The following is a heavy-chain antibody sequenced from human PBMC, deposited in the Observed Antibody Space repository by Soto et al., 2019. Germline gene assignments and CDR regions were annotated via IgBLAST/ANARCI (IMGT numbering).Heavy chain of an antibody. V-gene: IGHV3-7*05. CDR2: IKQDGSEK. CDR1: GFTFSSYW. Sequence: GGSLRLSCAASGFTFSSYWMSWVRQAPGKGLEWVANIKQDGSEKYYVDSVKGRFTISRDNAKNSPYLQMNSLRAEDTAVYYCARESTYYYDSSGYWGAPFDYWGQGTLVTVSS. CDR3: ARESTYYYDSSGYWGAPFDY. D-gene: IGHD3-22*01. J-gene: IGHJ4*02.